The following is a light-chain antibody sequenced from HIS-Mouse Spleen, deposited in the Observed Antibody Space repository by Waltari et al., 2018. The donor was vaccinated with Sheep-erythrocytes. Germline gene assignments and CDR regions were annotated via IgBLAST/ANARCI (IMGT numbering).Light chain of an antibody. V-gene: IGLV2-11*01. Sequence: QSALTQPRSVSGSPGQSVTISCTGTSSDVGGYNYVSWYQQHPGKAPKLMIYDVSKRPSGVPDRFSGSKYGNPASLTISGLQAEDEADYYCCSYAGSYTLVFGGGTKLTVL. J-gene: IGLJ2*01. CDR1: SSDVGGYNY. CDR2: DVS. CDR3: CSYAGSYTLV.